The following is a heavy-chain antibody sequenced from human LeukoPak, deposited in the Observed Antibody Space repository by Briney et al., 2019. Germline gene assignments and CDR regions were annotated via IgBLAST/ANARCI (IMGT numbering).Heavy chain of an antibody. CDR3: ARDLKLRFLEWGNYYGMDV. Sequence: GGSLRLSCAASGFTVISNYMSWVRQAPGKGLDCVSVIYSGGSTYYADSVKGRFTISRDNSKNMLYLQMNSLRAEDTAVYYCARDLKLRFLEWGNYYGMDVWGQGTTVTVSS. D-gene: IGHD3-3*01. J-gene: IGHJ6*02. V-gene: IGHV3-66*01. CDR1: GFTVISNY. CDR2: IYSGGST.